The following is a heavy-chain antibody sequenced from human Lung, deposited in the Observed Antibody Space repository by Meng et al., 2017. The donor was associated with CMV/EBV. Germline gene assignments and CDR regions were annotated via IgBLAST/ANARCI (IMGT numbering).Heavy chain of an antibody. V-gene: IGHV3-23*01. J-gene: IGHJ4*03. CDR2: ISGSGGST. CDR3: AKAFEYSSSSGEFDY. D-gene: IGHD6-6*01. CDR1: VFTFSSYA. Sequence: GESLKISCAAAVFTFSSYAMSWVRQAPGKGLEWVSPISGSGGSTYYADSVKGRFTIPRDNSNNTLYLQMNGLGAEDAAVYYCAKAFEYSSSSGEFDYWGQGTLVTVSS.